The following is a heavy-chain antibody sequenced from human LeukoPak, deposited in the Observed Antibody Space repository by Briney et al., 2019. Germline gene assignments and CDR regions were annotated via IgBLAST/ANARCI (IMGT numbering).Heavy chain of an antibody. Sequence: SETLSLTCTVSGGSISSYHWSWIRQPPGKGLEWIGYIYYSGSTNYSPSLKSRVTLTVDTSKNQFSLRLTSVTAADTAVYYCSRLRSYGSGTYYNDYWGQGTLVTVSS. D-gene: IGHD3-10*01. CDR2: IYYSGST. CDR1: GGSISSYH. V-gene: IGHV4-59*08. CDR3: SRLRSYGSGTYYNDY. J-gene: IGHJ4*02.